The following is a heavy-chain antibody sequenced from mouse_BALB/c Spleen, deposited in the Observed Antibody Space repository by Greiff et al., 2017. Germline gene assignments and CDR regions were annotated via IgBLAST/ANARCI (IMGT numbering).Heavy chain of an antibody. CDR3: ARDIWVDY. CDR2: IRNKANGYTT. CDR1: GFTFTDYY. Sequence: EVQVVESGGGLVQPGGSLRLSCATSGFTFTDYYMSWVRQPPGKALEWLGFIRNKANGYTTEYSASVKGRFTISRDNSQSILYLQMNTLRAEDSATYYCARDIWVDYWGQGTTLTVSS. V-gene: IGHV7-3*02. D-gene: IGHD4-1*01. J-gene: IGHJ2*01.